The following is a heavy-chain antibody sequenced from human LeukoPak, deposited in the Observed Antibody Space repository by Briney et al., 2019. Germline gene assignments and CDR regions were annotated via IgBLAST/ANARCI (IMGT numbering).Heavy chain of an antibody. D-gene: IGHD4-17*01. CDR2: IYYSGST. CDR3: ARVSGDYDANYFDY. V-gene: IGHV4-30-4*08. Sequence: SETLSLTCTVSGGSISSGDYYWSWIRQPPGKGLEWIGYIYYSGSTYYNPSLKSRVTISVDTSKNQFSLKLSSVTAADTAVYYCARVSGDYDANYFDYWGQGTLVTVSS. J-gene: IGHJ4*02. CDR1: GGSISSGDYY.